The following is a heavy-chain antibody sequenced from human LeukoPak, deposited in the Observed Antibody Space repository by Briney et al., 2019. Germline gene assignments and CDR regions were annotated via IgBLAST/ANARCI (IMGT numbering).Heavy chain of an antibody. D-gene: IGHD3-3*01. CDR1: GFTFSSYA. Sequence: PGGSLRLSCAASGFTFSSYAMSWVRQAPGKGLEWVSAISGSGGSTYYADSVKGRFTISRDNSKNTLYLQMNSLRAEDTAVYYCAKDSRLVFWGGPFDYWGQGTLVTVSS. V-gene: IGHV3-23*01. CDR3: AKDSRLVFWGGPFDY. CDR2: ISGSGGST. J-gene: IGHJ4*02.